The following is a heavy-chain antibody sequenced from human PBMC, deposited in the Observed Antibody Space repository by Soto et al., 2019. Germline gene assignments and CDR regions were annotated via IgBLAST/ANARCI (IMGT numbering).Heavy chain of an antibody. CDR1: GFPFSSYG. CDR3: ARDGIAVAGDYYYYGMDV. Sequence: PGGSLRLSCAASGFPFSSYGMHWVRQAPGKGLEWVAVIWYDGSNKYYADSVKGRFTISRDNSKNTLYLQMNSLRAEDTAVYYCARDGIAVAGDYYYYGMDVWGQGTTVTVSS. CDR2: IWYDGSNK. J-gene: IGHJ6*02. V-gene: IGHV3-33*01. D-gene: IGHD6-19*01.